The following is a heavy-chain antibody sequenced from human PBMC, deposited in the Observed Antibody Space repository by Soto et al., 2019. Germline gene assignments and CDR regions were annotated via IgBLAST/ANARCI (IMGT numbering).Heavy chain of an antibody. D-gene: IGHD2-21*02. CDR1: GFIFSTYS. Sequence: EVQLVESGGGLVKPGGSLRLSCAASGFIFSTYSMNWVRQAPGKGLEWVSSISSSSNYIYKADSVKGRFTISRDNAKSSLYLQMNSLRAEDTAVYYCVRDLAVVTGAFDYWGQGTLVTVSS. CDR2: ISSSSNYI. J-gene: IGHJ4*02. CDR3: VRDLAVVTGAFDY. V-gene: IGHV3-21*01.